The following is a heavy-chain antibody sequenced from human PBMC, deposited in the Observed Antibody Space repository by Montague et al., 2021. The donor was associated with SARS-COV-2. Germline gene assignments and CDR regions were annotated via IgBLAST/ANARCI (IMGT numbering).Heavy chain of an antibody. V-gene: IGHV2-70*11. CDR3: ARRTYDILTGYDYGMDV. J-gene: IGHJ6*02. CDR1: GFSLSTSGMC. Sequence: VKPTQTLTLTCTFSGFSLSTSGMCVSWLRQPPGKALEWLARIDWDDDKYYSTFLKTRLTISKDTSKNQVVLTMTNMDPVDTATYYCARRTYDILTGYDYGMDVWGQGTTVTVSS. CDR2: IDWDDDK. D-gene: IGHD3-9*01.